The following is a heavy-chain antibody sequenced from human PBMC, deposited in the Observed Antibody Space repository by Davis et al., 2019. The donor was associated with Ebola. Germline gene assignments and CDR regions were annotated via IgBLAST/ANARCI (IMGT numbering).Heavy chain of an antibody. Sequence: MPSETLSLTCTVPGGSISSYYWSWIRQPPGKGLEWIGYIYYSGSTNYNPSLKSRVTISLDTPKNQFSLKLTSVTAADTAVYYCARDRDAFDIWGQGTMVTVSS. J-gene: IGHJ3*02. CDR1: GGSISSYY. CDR2: IYYSGST. CDR3: ARDRDAFDI. V-gene: IGHV4-59*01.